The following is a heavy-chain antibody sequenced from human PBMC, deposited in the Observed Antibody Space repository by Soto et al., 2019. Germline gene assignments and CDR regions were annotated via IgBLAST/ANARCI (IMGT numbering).Heavy chain of an antibody. Sequence: GGSLRLSCGVSGFICSSYDMSWVRQAPGKGLEWVSTILVGGSTHYEDSVKGRFTISRDTSKNTVYLQMNSLTAGDTAMYYCAKATATGGGAFEIYGQGTMVTVSS. CDR3: AKATATGGGAFEI. V-gene: IGHV3-23*01. J-gene: IGHJ3*02. CDR1: GFICSSYD. CDR2: ILVGGST. D-gene: IGHD2-8*02.